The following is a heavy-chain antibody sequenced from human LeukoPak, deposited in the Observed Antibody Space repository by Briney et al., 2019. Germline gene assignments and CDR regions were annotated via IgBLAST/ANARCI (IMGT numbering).Heavy chain of an antibody. J-gene: IGHJ4*02. CDR1: GGSISNYY. CDR2: IYSNGNT. D-gene: IGHD3-22*01. CDR3: ASSYYDSSGPFDY. Sequence: SETLSLTCTVSGGSISNYYWTWIRQTPGKGLEWIGYIYSNGNTKYNPSLKSRVTISLDTSKNQFSLKLSSVTAADTAVYYCASSYYDSSGPFDYWGQGTLVTVSS. V-gene: IGHV4-59*01.